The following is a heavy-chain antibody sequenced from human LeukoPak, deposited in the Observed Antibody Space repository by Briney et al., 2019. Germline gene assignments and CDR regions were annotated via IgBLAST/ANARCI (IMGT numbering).Heavy chain of an antibody. CDR2: INPNSGGT. CDR1: GYTFTGYY. Sequence: ASVKVSCKASGYTFTGYYMHWVRQAPGQGLEWMGWINPNSGGTNYEQKFQGRVTMTRDTSISTAYRELSRLRSDDTAVYYCARLPAWDAFDIWGQGTMVTVSS. J-gene: IGHJ3*02. D-gene: IGHD6-25*01. V-gene: IGHV1-2*02. CDR3: ARLPAWDAFDI.